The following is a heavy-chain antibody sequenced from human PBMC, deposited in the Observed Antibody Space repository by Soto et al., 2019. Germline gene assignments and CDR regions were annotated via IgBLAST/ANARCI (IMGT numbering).Heavy chain of an antibody. V-gene: IGHV3-9*01. Sequence: HPGGSLRLSCAASGFTFDDYAMHWVRQAPGKGLEWVSGISWNSGSIGYADSVKGRFTISRDNAKNSLYLQMNSLRAEDTALYYCAKVAYGSGSYGHIWAFDYWGQGTLVTVSS. J-gene: IGHJ4*02. D-gene: IGHD3-10*01. CDR2: ISWNSGSI. CDR1: GFTFDDYA. CDR3: AKVAYGSGSYGHIWAFDY.